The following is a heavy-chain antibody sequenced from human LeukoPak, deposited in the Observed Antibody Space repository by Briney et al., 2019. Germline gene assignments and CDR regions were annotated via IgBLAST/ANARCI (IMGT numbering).Heavy chain of an antibody. CDR1: GGSFSGYY. D-gene: IGHD4-17*01. CDR3: ARRFRLRWPRSGAFDI. Sequence: SETLSLTCAVYGGSFSGYYWSWIRQPPGKGLEWIGEINHSGSTNYNPSLKSRVTISVDTSKNQFSLKLSSVTAADTAVYYCARRFRLRWPRSGAFDIWGQGTMVTVSS. V-gene: IGHV4-34*01. CDR2: INHSGST. J-gene: IGHJ3*02.